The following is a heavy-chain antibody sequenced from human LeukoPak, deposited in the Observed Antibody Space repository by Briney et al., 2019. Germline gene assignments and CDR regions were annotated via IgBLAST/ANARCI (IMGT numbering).Heavy chain of an antibody. J-gene: IGHJ5*02. CDR2: FDPEDGET. D-gene: IGHD2-2*01. Sequence: ASVKVSCKASGGTFSSYAISWVRQAPGKGLEWMGGFDPEDGETIYAQKFQGRVTMTEDTSTDTAYMELSSLRSEDTAVYYCATDRSSQLLWWFDPWGQGTLVTVSS. CDR3: ATDRSSQLLWWFDP. V-gene: IGHV1-24*01. CDR1: GGTFSSYA.